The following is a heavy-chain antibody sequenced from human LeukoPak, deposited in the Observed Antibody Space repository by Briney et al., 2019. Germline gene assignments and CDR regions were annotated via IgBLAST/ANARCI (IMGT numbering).Heavy chain of an antibody. J-gene: IGHJ4*02. CDR2: IYTSGRS. CDR1: GGSISSGSYY. V-gene: IGHV4-61*02. CDR3: ARARQQLARYYFDY. Sequence: SQTLSLTCTVPGGSISSGSYYRSWIRQPAGNGLEWIGRIYTSGRSNYIPSLKSRVTISVDTCKNQFSLKLSSVNAADTAVYYCARARQQLARYYFDYWGQGTLVTVSS. D-gene: IGHD6-13*01.